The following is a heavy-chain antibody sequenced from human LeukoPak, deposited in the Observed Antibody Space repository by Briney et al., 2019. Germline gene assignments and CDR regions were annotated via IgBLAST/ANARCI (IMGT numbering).Heavy chain of an antibody. CDR3: VPTDSSGLD. CDR2: TNTDGSST. V-gene: IGHV3-74*01. CDR1: GFTFSSYW. J-gene: IGHJ4*02. D-gene: IGHD3-22*01. Sequence: GGSLRLSCAASGFTFSSYWMHWVRQAPGKGLVWVSRTNTDGSSTTYVDSVKGRFTISRDNAKNTMYLQMNSLRAEDTAVYYCVPTDSSGLDWGQGTLVTVSS.